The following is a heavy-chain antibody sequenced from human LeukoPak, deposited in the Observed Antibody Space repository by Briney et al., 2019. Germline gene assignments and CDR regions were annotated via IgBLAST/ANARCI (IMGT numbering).Heavy chain of an antibody. J-gene: IGHJ4*02. Sequence: SETLSLTCTVSGGSISSYYSSWIRQPAGKGLEWIGRIYTSGSTNYNPSLKSRVTISVDTSKNQFSLKLSSVTAADTAVYYCARHSTFFGVVIIKGRVRGPCDYWGQGTLVTVSS. V-gene: IGHV4-4*07. D-gene: IGHD3-3*01. CDR1: GGSISSYY. CDR2: IYTSGST. CDR3: ARHSTFFGVVIIKGRVRGPCDY.